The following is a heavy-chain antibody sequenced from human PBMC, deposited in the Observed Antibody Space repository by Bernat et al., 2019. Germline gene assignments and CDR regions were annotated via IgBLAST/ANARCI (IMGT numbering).Heavy chain of an antibody. CDR1: GFTFSDYW. Sequence: EVQLVESGGGLVQPGGSLRLSCAAPGFTFSDYWMSWVRQSPGSGLEWVANIRKDGNEKYYVDSAKGRFTISRDNAKNSLYLQMNSLRVEDTAVYYCARERYYGTYYFDSWGQGTLVTVSS. CDR3: ARERYYGTYYFDS. J-gene: IGHJ4*02. D-gene: IGHD3-16*01. V-gene: IGHV3-7*04. CDR2: IRKDGNEK.